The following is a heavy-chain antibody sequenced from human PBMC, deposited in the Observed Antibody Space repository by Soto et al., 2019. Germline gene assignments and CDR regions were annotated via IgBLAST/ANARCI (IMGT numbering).Heavy chain of an antibody. J-gene: IGHJ6*02. D-gene: IGHD2-15*01. V-gene: IGHV1-69*13. CDR2: IIPIFGTA. CDR3: ARVEVVVVAATLIWYYGMDV. CDR1: GGTFSSYA. Sequence: SVKVSCKASGGTFSSYAISWVRQAPGQGLEWMGGIIPIFGTANYAQKFQGRVTITADESTSTAYMELSSLRSEDTAVYYCARVEVVVVAATLIWYYGMDVWGQGTTVTVSS.